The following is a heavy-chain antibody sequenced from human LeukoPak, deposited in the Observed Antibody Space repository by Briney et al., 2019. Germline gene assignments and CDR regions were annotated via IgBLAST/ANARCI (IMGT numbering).Heavy chain of an antibody. D-gene: IGHD2-2*01. CDR1: GGTFSSYA. Sequence: ASVKVSFKASGGTFSSYAISWVRQAPGQGLEWMGVIIPIFGTANYAQKFQGRVTITADESTSTAYMELSSLRSEDTAVYYCARYIVVVPAASPSEAGDYYYYMDVWGKGTTVTVSS. J-gene: IGHJ6*03. V-gene: IGHV1-69*13. CDR3: ARYIVVVPAASPSEAGDYYYYMDV. CDR2: IIPIFGTA.